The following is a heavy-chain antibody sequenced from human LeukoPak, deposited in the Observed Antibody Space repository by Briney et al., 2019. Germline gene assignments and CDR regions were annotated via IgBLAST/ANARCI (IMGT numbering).Heavy chain of an antibody. V-gene: IGHV4-34*01. J-gene: IGHJ5*02. CDR2: INHSGST. Sequence: SETLSLTCAVYGGSFSEYYWSWIRQPPGKGLEWIGEINHSGSTNYNPSLKSRVTISLDTSKNQLSLKLSSVTAADTAVYYCARRITVFYWFDPWDQGTLVTVSS. CDR3: ARRITVFYWFDP. D-gene: IGHD2/OR15-2a*01. CDR1: GGSFSEYY.